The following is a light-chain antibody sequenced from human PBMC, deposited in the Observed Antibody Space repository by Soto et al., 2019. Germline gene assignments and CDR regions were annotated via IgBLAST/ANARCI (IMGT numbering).Light chain of an antibody. CDR2: AAS. V-gene: IGKV1-39*01. J-gene: IGKJ4*01. Sequence: DIQMTQSPSSLSASVGDRVTITCRASQSISDYLNWYQQKPGKAPKLLIYAASNLQSGVPSRFSGSVSGTDFTLAITSLQPEDFATYYCQQSYSTPLTFGGGTKVEIK. CDR3: QQSYSTPLT. CDR1: QSISDY.